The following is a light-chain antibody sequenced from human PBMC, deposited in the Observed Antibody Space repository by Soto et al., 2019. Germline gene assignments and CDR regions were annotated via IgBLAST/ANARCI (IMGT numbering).Light chain of an antibody. V-gene: IGKV3-11*01. CDR2: DAS. CDR3: QQGSNWPRT. J-gene: IGKJ1*01. CDR1: QSVSSS. Sequence: EIVLTQSPATLSLSPGERATLSCRASQSVSSSLAWYQQQPGQAPRLLIYDASNRATGIPARFSGSGSGTDFTLTISSLEPEDFAVYYCQQGSNWPRTFGQGTKVEIK.